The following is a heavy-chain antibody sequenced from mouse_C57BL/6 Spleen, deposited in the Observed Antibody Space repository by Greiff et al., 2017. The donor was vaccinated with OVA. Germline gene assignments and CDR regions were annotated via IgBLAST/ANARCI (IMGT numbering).Heavy chain of an antibody. CDR2: IRNKANGYTT. CDR1: GFTFTDYY. V-gene: IGHV7-3*01. D-gene: IGHD2-1*01. CDR3: ARYKTTMYYFDY. Sequence: EVQLVESGGGLVQPGGSLSLSCAASGFTFTDYYMSWVRQPPGKALEWLGFIRNKANGYTTEYSASVKGRFTISRDNSQSILYLQMNTLRAEDSATYYCARYKTTMYYFDYWGQGTTLTVSS. J-gene: IGHJ2*01.